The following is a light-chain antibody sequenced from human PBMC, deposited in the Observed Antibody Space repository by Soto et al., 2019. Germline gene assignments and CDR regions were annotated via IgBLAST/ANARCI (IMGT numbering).Light chain of an antibody. CDR1: SSNIGSNT. J-gene: IGLJ1*01. CDR2: SNN. V-gene: IGLV1-44*01. CDR3: ATWDDSLNGYG. Sequence: QSVLTQPPSASGTPGQRVTISCSGSSSNIGSNTVNWYQQLPGTAPKLLIYSNNQRPSGVPDQFSGSKSGTSASLAISGLQSEDEADYYCATWDDSLNGYGFGTGTKLTVL.